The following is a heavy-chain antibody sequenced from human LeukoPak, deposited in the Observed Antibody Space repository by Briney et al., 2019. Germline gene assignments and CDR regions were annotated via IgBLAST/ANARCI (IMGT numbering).Heavy chain of an antibody. J-gene: IGHJ4*02. CDR3: ASANYYDSSGYYKSPDY. D-gene: IGHD3-22*01. V-gene: IGHV3-21*04. Sequence: PGGSLRLSCAASGFTFSSYSMNWVRQAPGKGLEWVSSISSSSSYIYYADSVKGRFTISRDNSKNTLYLQMNSLRAEDTAVYYCASANYYDSSGYYKSPDYWGQGTLVTVSS. CDR2: ISSSSSYI. CDR1: GFTFSSYS.